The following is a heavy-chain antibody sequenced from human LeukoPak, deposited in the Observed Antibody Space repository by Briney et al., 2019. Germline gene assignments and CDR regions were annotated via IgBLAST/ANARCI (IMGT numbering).Heavy chain of an antibody. J-gene: IGHJ6*03. CDR1: GVSISSYY. CDR2: IYTSGST. V-gene: IGHV4-4*07. D-gene: IGHD2-2*01. CDR3: ARQGGVVPAASSYDYYYMDV. Sequence: SETLSLTCTVSGVSISSYYWSWLRQPAGKGREWLGRIYTSGSTNYNPSLKSRVTMSVDTSKNQFSLKLSSVTAADTAVYYCARQGGVVPAASSYDYYYMDVWGKGTTVTVSS.